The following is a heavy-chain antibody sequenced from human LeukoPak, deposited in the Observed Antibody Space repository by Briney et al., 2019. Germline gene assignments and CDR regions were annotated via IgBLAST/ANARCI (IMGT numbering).Heavy chain of an antibody. CDR3: ARRGGYYYDSSGYYPFDY. Sequence: SETLSLTCTVSGGSISSYYWSWIRRPPGKGLEWIGYIYYSGSTNYNPSLKSRVTISVDTSKNQFSLKLSSVTAADTAVYYCARRGGYYYDSSGYYPFDYWGQGTLVTVAS. CDR1: GGSISSYY. V-gene: IGHV4-59*01. J-gene: IGHJ4*02. CDR2: IYYSGST. D-gene: IGHD3-22*01.